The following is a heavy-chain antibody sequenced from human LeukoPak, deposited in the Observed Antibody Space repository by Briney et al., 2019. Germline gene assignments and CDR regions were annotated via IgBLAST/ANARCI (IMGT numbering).Heavy chain of an antibody. V-gene: IGHV3-30-3*01. J-gene: IGHJ2*01. CDR1: GFTFSSYA. CDR2: ISYDGSNK. Sequence: GGSLRLSCAASGFTFSSYAMHWVRQAPGKGLEWVAVISYDGSNKYYADSVKGRFTISRDNSKNTLYLQMNSLGAEDTAVYYCAREAARGNWYFDLWGRGTLVTVSS. CDR3: AREAARGNWYFDL. D-gene: IGHD2-15*01.